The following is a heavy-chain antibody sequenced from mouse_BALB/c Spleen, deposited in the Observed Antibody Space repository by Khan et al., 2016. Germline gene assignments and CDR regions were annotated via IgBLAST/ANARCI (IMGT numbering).Heavy chain of an antibody. CDR1: GFSLTGYG. Sequence: QVQLKESGPGLVAPSQSLSITCTVSGFSLTGYGVNWVRQPPGKGLEWLGKIWGDGRTDYNSALKSRVSIRKDKSKSQVFLKMNSLQTDDTATNYCGSDYDGFAYWGQGTLVIVSA. CDR2: IWGDGRT. D-gene: IGHD2-3*01. CDR3: GSDYDGFAY. J-gene: IGHJ3*01. V-gene: IGHV2-6-7*01.